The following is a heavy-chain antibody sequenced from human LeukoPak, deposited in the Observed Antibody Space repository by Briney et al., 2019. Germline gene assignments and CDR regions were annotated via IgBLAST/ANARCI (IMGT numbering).Heavy chain of an antibody. D-gene: IGHD3-10*01. Sequence: GESLKISFKGSGYRFTSYWIGWVRPMPGKGPGWMGIIYPCGSDTRYSPSFQGQVTISADKSISTAYLQWSSLKASDTAMYYCARRPGYYYGSGSYYKTYYFDYWGQGTLVTVSS. J-gene: IGHJ4*02. V-gene: IGHV5-51*01. CDR2: IYPCGSDT. CDR3: ARRPGYYYGSGSYYKTYYFDY. CDR1: GYRFTSYW.